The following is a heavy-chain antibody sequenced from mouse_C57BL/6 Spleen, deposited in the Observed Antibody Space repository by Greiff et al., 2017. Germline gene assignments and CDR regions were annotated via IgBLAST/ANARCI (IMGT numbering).Heavy chain of an antibody. CDR2: IYPGDGDT. V-gene: IGHV1-80*01. D-gene: IGHD2-1*01. J-gene: IGHJ2*01. CDR3: ARYGNGDY. CDR1: GYAFSSYW. Sequence: VHLVESGAELVKPGASVKISCKASGYAFSSYWMNWVKQRPGKGLEWIGQIYPGDGDTNYNGKFKGKATLTADKSASTAYMQLSSLTAEDSAVYFCARYGNGDYWGQGTTLTVSS.